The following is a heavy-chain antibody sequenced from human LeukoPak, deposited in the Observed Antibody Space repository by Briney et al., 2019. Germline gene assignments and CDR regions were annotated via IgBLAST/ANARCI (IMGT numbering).Heavy chain of an antibody. Sequence: GGSLRLSCAASGFTFSSYGMHWVRQAPGKGLEWVAFIRYDGSNKYYADSVKGRFTISRDSSKNTLYLQMNSLRAEDTAVYYCAYYGSGSYYNYYYMDVWGKGTTVTVSS. CDR1: GFTFSSYG. V-gene: IGHV3-30*02. CDR3: AYYGSGSYYNYYYMDV. CDR2: IRYDGSNK. J-gene: IGHJ6*03. D-gene: IGHD3-10*01.